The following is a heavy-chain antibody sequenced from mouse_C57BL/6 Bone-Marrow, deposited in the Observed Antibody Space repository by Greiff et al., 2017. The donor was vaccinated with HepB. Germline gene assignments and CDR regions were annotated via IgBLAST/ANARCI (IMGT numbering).Heavy chain of an antibody. CDR1: GYTFTSYW. V-gene: IGHV1-55*01. J-gene: IGHJ2*01. Sequence: VQLQQPGAALVKPGASVKMSCKASGYTFTSYWITWVKQRPGQGLEWIGDLYPGSGSTNYNEKFKSKATLTVDTSSRPAYMQLSSLTSEDSAVYYCARGAYYFDYWGQGTTLTVSS. CDR3: ARGAYYFDY. CDR2: LYPGSGST.